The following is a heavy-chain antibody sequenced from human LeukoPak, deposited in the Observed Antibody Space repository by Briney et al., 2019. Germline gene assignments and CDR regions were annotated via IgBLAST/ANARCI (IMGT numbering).Heavy chain of an antibody. D-gene: IGHD3-22*01. CDR1: GGSISSGGYY. Sequence: SQTLSLTCTVSGGSISSGGYYWSWIRQHPGKGLEWIGYIYYSGSTYYNPSLKSRVTISVDTSKNQFSLKLSSVTAADTAVYCCARVRPDPDYDSSGYYYFDYWGQGTLVTVSS. CDR3: ARVRPDPDYDSSGYYYFDY. CDR2: IYYSGST. V-gene: IGHV4-31*03. J-gene: IGHJ4*02.